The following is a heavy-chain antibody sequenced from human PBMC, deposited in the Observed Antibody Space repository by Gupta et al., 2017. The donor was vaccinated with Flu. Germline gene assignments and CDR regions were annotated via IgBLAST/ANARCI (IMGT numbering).Heavy chain of an antibody. CDR1: GFSLSNARMG. D-gene: IGHD6-13*01. J-gene: IGHJ6*02. Sequence: QVTLKESGPVLVKPTETLTLTCTVSGFSLSNARMGVSWLRQPPGKALEWLAHIFSNDEKSYSTSLKSRLTISKDTSKSQVVLTMTNMDPVDTATYYCARMAGYSSSWSYYYGMDVWGQGTTVTVSS. V-gene: IGHV2-26*01. CDR3: ARMAGYSSSWSYYYGMDV. CDR2: IFSNDEK.